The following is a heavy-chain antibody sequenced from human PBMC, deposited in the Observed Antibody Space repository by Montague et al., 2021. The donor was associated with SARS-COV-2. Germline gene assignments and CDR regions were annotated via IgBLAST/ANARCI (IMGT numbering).Heavy chain of an antibody. CDR3: ARLSQFAWFDP. J-gene: IGHJ5*02. V-gene: IGHV4-31*02. Sequence: LRLSCAVSSDSLTTTSYYWSWIRLHPGKGLQWIGNIFYTGMTFFNPSLKSRLTMSVDTSQNQFSLRLTPVTAADTAVYYCARLSQFAWFDPWGQGTLVTVSS. CDR1: SDSLTTTSYY. D-gene: IGHD5-24*01. CDR2: IFYTGMT.